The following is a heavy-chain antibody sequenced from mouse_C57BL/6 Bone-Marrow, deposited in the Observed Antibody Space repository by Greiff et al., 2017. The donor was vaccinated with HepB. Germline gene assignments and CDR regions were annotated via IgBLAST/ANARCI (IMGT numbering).Heavy chain of an antibody. CDR3: ARRITTVVATGAMVY. J-gene: IGHJ4*01. D-gene: IGHD1-1*01. CDR2: IFPGSGST. CDR1: GYTFTDYY. V-gene: IGHV1-75*01. Sequence: QVQLQQSGPELVKPGASVKISCKASGYTFTDYYINWVKQRPGQGLEWIGWIFPGSGSTYYNEKFKGKATLTVDKSSSTAYMLLSSLTSEDSAVYFCARRITTVVATGAMVYWGQGTSVTVSS.